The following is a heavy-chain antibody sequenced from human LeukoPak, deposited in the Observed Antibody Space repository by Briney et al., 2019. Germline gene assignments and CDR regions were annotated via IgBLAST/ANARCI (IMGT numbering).Heavy chain of an antibody. CDR2: INSDGSST. CDR1: GFTFSSYW. D-gene: IGHD3-16*02. Sequence: GGSLRLSCAASGFTFSSYWMHWVRQAPGKGLVWVSRINSDGSSTSYADSVKGRFTISRDNAKNSLYLQMNSLRAEDTAVYYCARNYDYVWGSYRYLGYWGQGTLVTVSS. V-gene: IGHV3-74*01. CDR3: ARNYDYVWGSYRYLGY. J-gene: IGHJ4*02.